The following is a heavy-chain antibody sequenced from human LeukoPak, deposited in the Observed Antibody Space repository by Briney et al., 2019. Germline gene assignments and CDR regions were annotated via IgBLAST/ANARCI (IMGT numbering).Heavy chain of an antibody. CDR2: ISYDGTNK. CDR3: ARGKLYSSGSYHNKAYHYYMDV. Sequence: PGGSLRLSCAASGFTFSNYAIHWVRQAPGKGLEWVAVISYDGTNKYYADSVKGRFTIPRDNSKNALFLQMHSLRAEDTAVYYCARGKLYSSGSYHNKAYHYYMDVWGKGTTVTISS. CDR1: GFTFSNYA. V-gene: IGHV3-30*14. J-gene: IGHJ6*03. D-gene: IGHD3-10*01.